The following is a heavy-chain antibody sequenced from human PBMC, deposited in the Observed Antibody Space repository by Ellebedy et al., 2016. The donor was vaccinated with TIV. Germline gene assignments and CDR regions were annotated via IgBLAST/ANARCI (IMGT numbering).Heavy chain of an antibody. CDR1: GFTFSLNW. CDR2: IKEDGSEE. D-gene: IGHD5-24*01. J-gene: IGHJ6*03. V-gene: IGHV3-7*01. CDR3: ARADGMAPYYYYYMDV. Sequence: GESLKISCAASGFTFSLNWMYWVRQAPGKGLEWVANIKEDGSEEYYVDSVKGRFTISRDNAKNSLYLQMNSLRAEDTAVYYCARADGMAPYYYYYMDVWGKGTTVTVSS.